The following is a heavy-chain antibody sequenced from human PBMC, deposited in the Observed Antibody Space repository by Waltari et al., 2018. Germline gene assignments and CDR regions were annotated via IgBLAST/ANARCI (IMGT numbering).Heavy chain of an antibody. CDR1: GSPYSMYW. V-gene: IGHV3-74*01. J-gene: IGHJ2*01. Sequence: EVQLVESGGGLVQPGGYLTLSCASSGSPYSMYWTHWFRQAPGKGLMWVSRINSYGSSTSYADSVKGRFTISKDNAKNTLYLQMNSLRAEDTAIYYCARGARRTTVTTGWWYFDLWGRGTLVTVSS. CDR3: ARGARRTTVTTGWWYFDL. CDR2: INSYGSST. D-gene: IGHD4-17*01.